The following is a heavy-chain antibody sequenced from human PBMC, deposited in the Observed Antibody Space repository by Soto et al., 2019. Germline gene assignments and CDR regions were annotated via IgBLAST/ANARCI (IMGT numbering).Heavy chain of an antibody. CDR3: ARDGIPSTDYDIVVDTL. D-gene: IGHD3-9*01. Sequence: PSETLSLTCTVSGGSISSGGYYWSWIRQHPGKGLEWIGYIYYSGSTYYNPSLKSRVTISVDTSKNQFSLKLSSVTAADTAVYYCARDGIPSTDYDIVVDTLWRHGTLVTVAS. CDR2: IYYSGST. V-gene: IGHV4-31*03. CDR1: GGSISSGGYY. J-gene: IGHJ4*01.